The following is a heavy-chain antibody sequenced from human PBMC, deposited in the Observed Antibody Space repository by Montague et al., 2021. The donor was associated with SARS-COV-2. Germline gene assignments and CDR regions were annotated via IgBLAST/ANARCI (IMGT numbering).Heavy chain of an antibody. V-gene: IGHV2-5*01. CDR2: IYSNDEK. D-gene: IGHD3-9*01. CDR1: GFSLSTPNVG. Sequence: PALVKPIQTLTLTCTFSGFSLSTPNVGVGWIRQPPGKALEWVAVIYSNDEKRYSPSLRNRLTITRDTAKNQVVLSLTYVDPVDTATYYCAHLIRYYDIFTGIPFDYWGQGRQVTVSS. CDR3: AHLIRYYDIFTGIPFDY. J-gene: IGHJ4*02.